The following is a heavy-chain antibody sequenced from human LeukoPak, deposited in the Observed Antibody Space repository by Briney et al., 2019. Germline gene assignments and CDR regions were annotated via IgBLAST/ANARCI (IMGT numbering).Heavy chain of an antibody. Sequence: GGSLRLSCTASGFTFSSYWMSWVCQAPGKGLEWVANIKQDGSEKYYVDSVKGRFTISRDNAKNSLYLQMNSLRAEGTAVYYCARDYGGSFDDAFDIWGQGTMVTVSS. CDR1: GFTFSSYW. D-gene: IGHD2-15*01. J-gene: IGHJ3*02. CDR3: ARDYGGSFDDAFDI. CDR2: IKQDGSEK. V-gene: IGHV3-7*01.